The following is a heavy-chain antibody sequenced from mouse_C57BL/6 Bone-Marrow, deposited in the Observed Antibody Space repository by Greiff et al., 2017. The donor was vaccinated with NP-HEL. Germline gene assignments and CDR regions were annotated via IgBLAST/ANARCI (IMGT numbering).Heavy chain of an antibody. J-gene: IGHJ2*01. Sequence: QVQLKESGAELVRPGASVKLSCKASGYTFTDYYINWVKQRPGQGLEWIARIYPGSGNTYYNEKFKGKATLTAEKSSSTAYMQLSSLTSEDSAVYFCARELLDYWGQGTTLTVSS. CDR3: ARELLDY. D-gene: IGHD2-12*01. CDR2: IYPGSGNT. CDR1: GYTFTDYY. V-gene: IGHV1-76*01.